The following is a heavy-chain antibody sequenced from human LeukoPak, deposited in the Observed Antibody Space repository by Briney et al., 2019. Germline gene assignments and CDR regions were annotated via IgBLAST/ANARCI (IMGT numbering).Heavy chain of an antibody. CDR3: GKGRTGYSYGYGIDS. J-gene: IGHJ4*02. CDR2: IRSDGSDT. CDR1: GFTFSDTW. D-gene: IGHD5-18*01. Sequence: PGGSLRLSCAASGFTFSDTWMHWVRQAPGKGLVWVSRIRSDGSDTRYAESVKGRFTISRDNAKNTLYLKMNSLRAEDTAVYYCGKGRTGYSYGYGIDSWGQGTLVTVSS. V-gene: IGHV3-74*01.